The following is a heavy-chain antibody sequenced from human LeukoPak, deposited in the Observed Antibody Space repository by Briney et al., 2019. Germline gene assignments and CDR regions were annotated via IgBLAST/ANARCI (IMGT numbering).Heavy chain of an antibody. CDR2: IYYSGST. D-gene: IGHD3-10*01. CDR3: ARQGKLMVRGVPDWFDP. Sequence: SETLSLTCTVSGGSISSSSYYWGWIRQPPGKGLEWIGSIYYSGSTYYNPSLKSRVTISVDTSKNQFSLKLSSVTAADMAVYYCARQGKLMVRGVPDWFDPWGQGTLVTVSS. CDR1: GGSISSSSYY. V-gene: IGHV4-39*01. J-gene: IGHJ5*02.